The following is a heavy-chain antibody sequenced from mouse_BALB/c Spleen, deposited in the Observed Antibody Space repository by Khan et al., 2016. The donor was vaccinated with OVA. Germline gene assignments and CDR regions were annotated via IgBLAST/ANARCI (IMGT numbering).Heavy chain of an antibody. CDR1: GFTFSSFA. V-gene: IGHV5-9-1*01. CDR2: ISRAGTYT. D-gene: IGHD2-1*01. CDR3: ANGNYGWFAY. Sequence: EVELVESGGGLVKPGGSLKLSCAASGFTFSSFAMSWVRQTPEKSLEWVATISRAGTYTFYPDSLQGRFTISRDNAKNTLYLQMNSLRSEDTAMYYCANGNYGWFAYWGQGTLVTVSA. J-gene: IGHJ3*01.